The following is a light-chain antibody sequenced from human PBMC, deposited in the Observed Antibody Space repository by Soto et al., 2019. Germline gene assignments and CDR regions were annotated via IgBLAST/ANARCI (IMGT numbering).Light chain of an antibody. CDR2: DDN. CDR1: SSNIGGNS. J-gene: IGLJ1*01. V-gene: IGLV1-51*01. CDR3: GSWDSSLSAYV. Sequence: QFVLTQPLSVSAAPGQKVTISCSGSSSNIGGNSVSWYQQLPGTAPKLLIYDDNKRPSGIPDRFSGSKSGTSATLGITGFQTGDEADYYCGSWDSSLSAYVFGTGTKVTVL.